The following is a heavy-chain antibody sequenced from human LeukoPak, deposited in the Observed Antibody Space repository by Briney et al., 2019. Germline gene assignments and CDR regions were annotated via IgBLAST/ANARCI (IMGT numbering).Heavy chain of an antibody. CDR2: IIPIFGNA. CDR3: AIVGGTEAPY. D-gene: IGHD4-23*01. CDR1: GGTFSSYT. J-gene: IGHJ1*01. Sequence: VASLNLSCKASGGTFSSYTISWVRQAPGQGLEWMGGIIPIFGNAKYAQKLQGRVTITTDESTSTAYMELSSLRAEHTAVYYCAIVGGTEAPYWGQGIQVTVSS. V-gene: IGHV1-69*05.